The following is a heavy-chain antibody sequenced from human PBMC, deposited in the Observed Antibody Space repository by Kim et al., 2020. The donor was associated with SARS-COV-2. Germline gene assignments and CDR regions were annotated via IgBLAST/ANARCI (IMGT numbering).Heavy chain of an antibody. V-gene: IGHV3-9*01. D-gene: IGHD3-16*02. Sequence: GCEDSVKGRFRVSRDNAKNSLYLQMNGVGADVTAVYYCATIAVVLYYDMDVWGQGTTVTVSS. CDR3: ATIAVVLYYDMDV. J-gene: IGHJ6*02.